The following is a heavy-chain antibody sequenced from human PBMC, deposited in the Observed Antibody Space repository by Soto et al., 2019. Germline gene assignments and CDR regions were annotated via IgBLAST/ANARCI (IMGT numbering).Heavy chain of an antibody. CDR3: ATRGDYVGGFDM. Sequence: QVQLVEAGGGVVQPGRSLRLSCAASAFTFSTFPMHWVRQAPGKGLEWVAVIAYDGSNKFYADSVRGRFTISRDNSKNTLYLQMNSPRAEDTAVYYCATRGDYVGGFDMWGQGTMVTVSS. V-gene: IGHV3-30*01. D-gene: IGHD4-17*01. J-gene: IGHJ3*02. CDR2: IAYDGSNK. CDR1: AFTFSTFP.